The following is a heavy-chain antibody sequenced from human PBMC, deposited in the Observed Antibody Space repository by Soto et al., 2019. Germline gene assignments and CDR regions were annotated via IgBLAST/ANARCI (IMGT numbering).Heavy chain of an antibody. Sequence: ASVKVSCKASGGTFSSYAISWVRQAPGQGLEWMGGIIPIFGTANYAQKFQGRVTITADESTSTAYMELSSLRSEDTAVYYCARDPSYYYDSSGYPGYAFDIWRQGTMVTVSS. J-gene: IGHJ3*02. CDR2: IIPIFGTA. CDR1: GGTFSSYA. D-gene: IGHD3-22*01. CDR3: ARDPSYYYDSSGYPGYAFDI. V-gene: IGHV1-69*13.